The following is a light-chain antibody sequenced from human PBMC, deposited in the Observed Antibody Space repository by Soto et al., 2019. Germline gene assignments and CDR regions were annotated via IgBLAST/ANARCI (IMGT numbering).Light chain of an antibody. CDR2: TAS. J-gene: IGKJ2*01. CDR1: QGISNY. Sequence: DIQVTQSPSFLSASVGDRVTITCRASQGISNYLAWYQQKPGRAPTLLIYTASTLHSGVPSRFSGSGSGTEFTLTISSLQPEDFATYYCQQFNNYPRTFGQGTKLEIK. CDR3: QQFNNYPRT. V-gene: IGKV1-9*01.